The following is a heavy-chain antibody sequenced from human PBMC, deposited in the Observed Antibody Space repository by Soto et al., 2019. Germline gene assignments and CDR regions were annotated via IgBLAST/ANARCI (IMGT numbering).Heavy chain of an antibody. CDR1: GGTFSSYA. D-gene: IGHD2-2*01. CDR3: ARHPPSRFEPRLGYYGMDV. J-gene: IGHJ6*02. CDR2: IIPIFGTA. Sequence: SVKVSCKASGGTFSSYAISWVRQAPGQGLEWMGGIIPIFGTANYAQKFQGRVTITADESTSTAYMELSSLRSEDTAVYYCARHPPSRFEPRLGYYGMDVWGQGTTVTVSS. V-gene: IGHV1-69*13.